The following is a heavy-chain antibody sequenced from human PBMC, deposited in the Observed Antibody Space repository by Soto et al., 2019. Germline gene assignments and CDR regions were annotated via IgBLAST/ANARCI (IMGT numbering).Heavy chain of an antibody. CDR1: GYTFTSYG. V-gene: IGHV1-18*01. Sequence: AAPVKVSWKASGYTFTSYGISWVRQAPGQGLEGIGWISAYNGNTNYAQKLQGRVTMTTDTSTSTAYMEMRSLRSDDTAVDSCPRAVGVISGAVYYGMRVWRQRST. D-gene: IGHD3-3*01. CDR3: PRAVGVISGAVYYGMRV. CDR2: ISAYNGNT. J-gene: IGHJ6*01.